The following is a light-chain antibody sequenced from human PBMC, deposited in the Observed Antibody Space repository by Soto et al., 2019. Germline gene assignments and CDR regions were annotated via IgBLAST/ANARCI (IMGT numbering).Light chain of an antibody. J-gene: IGLJ7*01. Sequence: QPVLTQPPSVSGAPGQRVTISCTGSSSNIGAGYDVHWYQRLPGTAPKLLIYVNNNRPSGVPDRFSGSKSGTSASLAITGLQAEDEADYYCQSYDNSLSGVVFGGGTQLTVL. V-gene: IGLV1-40*01. CDR1: SSNIGAGYD. CDR3: QSYDNSLSGVV. CDR2: VNN.